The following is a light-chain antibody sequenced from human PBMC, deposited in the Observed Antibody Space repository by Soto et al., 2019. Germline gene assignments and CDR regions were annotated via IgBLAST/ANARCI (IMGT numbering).Light chain of an antibody. J-gene: IGKJ4*01. CDR1: QSVSSY. Sequence: EIVLTQSPATLSLSPGERVTLSCRASQSVSSYLAWYQQKPGQAPRLLIYDATNRATDIPGRFSGSGSGTEFTLTISSLEPEDFAVYYCQQRIIWPPTFGGGTKVEIK. CDR2: DAT. CDR3: QQRIIWPPT. V-gene: IGKV3-11*01.